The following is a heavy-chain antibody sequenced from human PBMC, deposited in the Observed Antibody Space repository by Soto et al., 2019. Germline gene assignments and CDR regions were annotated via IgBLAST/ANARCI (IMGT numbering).Heavy chain of an antibody. V-gene: IGHV3-7*01. Sequence: GGSLRLSCAASGFTFSSYWVSWVRQAPGKGLEWVANIKQDGSEKYYVDSVKGRFTISRDNAKNSLYLQMNSLRAEDTAVYYCARDGQLVINYFDYWGQGTLVTVSS. D-gene: IGHD6-13*01. CDR2: IKQDGSEK. J-gene: IGHJ4*02. CDR1: GFTFSSYW. CDR3: ARDGQLVINYFDY.